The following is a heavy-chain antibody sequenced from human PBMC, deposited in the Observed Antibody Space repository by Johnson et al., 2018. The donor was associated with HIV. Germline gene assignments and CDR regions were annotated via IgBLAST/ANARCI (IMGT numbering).Heavy chain of an antibody. Sequence: VQLVESGGGLVQPGGSLRLSCAASGFSVSSNYMTWVRQAPGKGLEWVSVIYSGGTTWYADSVKDRFTISRDNSRDTVHLQMNSLRSEDTAVYYCASRGREIVAAGILGAFDIWGQGTMVTVSS. V-gene: IGHV3-66*02. CDR2: IYSGGTT. CDR1: GFSVSSNY. J-gene: IGHJ3*02. D-gene: IGHD6-13*01. CDR3: ASRGREIVAAGILGAFDI.